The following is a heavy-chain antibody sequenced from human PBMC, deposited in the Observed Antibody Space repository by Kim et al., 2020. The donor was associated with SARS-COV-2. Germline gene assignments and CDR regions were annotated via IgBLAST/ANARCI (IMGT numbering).Heavy chain of an antibody. CDR3: ARGKEYTAGRGFDY. Sequence: NPSLKRRVTMSVHTSKNQFSLNLTSVTAADTAVYYCARGKEYTAGRGFDYWGQGTLVTVSS. V-gene: IGHV4-4*07. D-gene: IGHD6-6*01. J-gene: IGHJ4*02.